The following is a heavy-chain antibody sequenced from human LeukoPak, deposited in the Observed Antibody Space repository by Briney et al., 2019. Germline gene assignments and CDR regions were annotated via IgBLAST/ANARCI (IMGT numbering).Heavy chain of an antibody. D-gene: IGHD1-1*01. Sequence: SETLSLTCTVSNGSISSSSYYWGWIRQPPGKGLEWLGSIYYSGSTYYNPSLKSRVTISVDTSKTQFSLKLSSVTAADTAVDYFARHWARGATKAGYMDVWGKGTTVTVSS. CDR1: NGSISSSSYY. V-gene: IGHV4-39*01. CDR3: ARHWARGATKAGYMDV. CDR2: IYYSGST. J-gene: IGHJ6*03.